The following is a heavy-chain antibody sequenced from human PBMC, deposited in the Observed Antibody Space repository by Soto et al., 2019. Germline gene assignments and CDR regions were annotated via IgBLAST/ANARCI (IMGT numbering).Heavy chain of an antibody. J-gene: IGHJ6*01. CDR3: AKASGSGPSHYWITADYYYFGMDV. V-gene: IGHV4-4*02. CDR1: GVSISSDNW. Sequence: SLTCAVSGVSISSDNWWSWVRQPPGKGLEWIGEIYHSGNTHYNPSLKSRVTISVDKSKHQFSLKLNSVTAADTALYYCAKASGSGPSHYWITADYYYFGMDVWGQGTTFTVSS. D-gene: IGHD2-15*01. CDR2: IYHSGNT.